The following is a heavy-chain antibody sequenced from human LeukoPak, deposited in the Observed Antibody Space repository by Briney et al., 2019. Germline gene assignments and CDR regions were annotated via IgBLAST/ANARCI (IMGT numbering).Heavy chain of an antibody. V-gene: IGHV1-2*02. Sequence: ASVKVSCEASGYTLTSYGINWMRQAPGQGLEWMGWINPNSGGTNYAQKFQGRVTMTRDTSISTAYKELSRLRSDDTAVYYCARGDYDILTGYYLYYFDYWGQGTLVTVSS. J-gene: IGHJ4*02. CDR2: INPNSGGT. CDR1: GYTLTSYG. CDR3: ARGDYDILTGYYLYYFDY. D-gene: IGHD3-9*01.